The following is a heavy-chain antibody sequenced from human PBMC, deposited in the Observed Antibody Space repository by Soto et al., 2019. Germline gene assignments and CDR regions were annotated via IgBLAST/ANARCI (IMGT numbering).Heavy chain of an antibody. D-gene: IGHD2-15*01. Sequence: GASVKVSCKASGYTFTSYDINWVRQATGQGLEWKGWMNPNSGNTGYAQKFQGRVTMTRNTSISTAYIELSSLRSEDTAVYYCARETDIVVVVAATNYYYYMDVWGKGTTVTVSS. CDR3: ARETDIVVVVAATNYYYYMDV. CDR2: MNPNSGNT. V-gene: IGHV1-8*01. J-gene: IGHJ6*03. CDR1: GYTFTSYD.